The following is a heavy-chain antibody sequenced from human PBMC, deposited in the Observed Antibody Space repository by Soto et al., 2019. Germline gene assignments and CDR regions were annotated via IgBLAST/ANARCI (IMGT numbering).Heavy chain of an antibody. CDR1: GFNFNDAW. J-gene: IGHJ4*02. CDR2: IKSTPDGGTA. CDR3: TTGPNSRRGGY. Sequence: EGQLVESGGGLVKPGGSLRLSCAASGFNFNDAWMNWVRQAPGKGPEWVGRIKSTPDGGTADYAAPVKGRFTISRDDSKDTVYLAMNSLKIGDTAGYYLTTGPNSRRGGYWGQGTLVTVSS. D-gene: IGHD6-13*01. V-gene: IGHV3-15*07.